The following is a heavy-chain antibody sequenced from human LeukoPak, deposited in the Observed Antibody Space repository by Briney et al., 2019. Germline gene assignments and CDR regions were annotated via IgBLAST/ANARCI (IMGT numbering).Heavy chain of an antibody. D-gene: IGHD3-3*01. CDR3: ARDRGARIGYFYYYFYIDV. V-gene: IGHV1-69*13. Sequence: GASVKVSCKASGGTFNNYAISWVRQAPGQGLEWMGGIIPIFGTANYAQKFQGRVTVTADESTSTAYMELSSPRSEDTAVYYCARDRGARIGYFYYYFYIDVWGKGTTVTVSS. J-gene: IGHJ6*03. CDR1: GGTFNNYA. CDR2: IIPIFGTA.